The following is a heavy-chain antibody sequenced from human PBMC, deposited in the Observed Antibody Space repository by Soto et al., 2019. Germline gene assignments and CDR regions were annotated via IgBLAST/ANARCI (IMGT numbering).Heavy chain of an antibody. CDR1: GGSISSYY. Sequence: SETLSLTCTVSGGSISSYYWSWIRQPPGKGLEWIGYIYYSGSTNYNPSLKSRVTISVDTSKNQFSLKLSSVTAADTAVYYCARHDIDLFDYWGQGTLVTVSS. J-gene: IGHJ4*02. CDR3: ARHDIDLFDY. V-gene: IGHV4-59*08. CDR2: IYYSGST.